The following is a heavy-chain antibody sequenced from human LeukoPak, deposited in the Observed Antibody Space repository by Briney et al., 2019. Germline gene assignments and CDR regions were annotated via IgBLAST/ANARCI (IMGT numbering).Heavy chain of an antibody. V-gene: IGHV4-4*07. Sequence: PSETLSLTCTVSGGSISSYYWSWIRQPAGKGLEWIGRIHTSGSTNYNPSLKSRVTMSVDTSKNQCSLKLSSVTAADTAVYYCARDQYYYDSSGYLFDYWGQGTLVTVSS. D-gene: IGHD3-22*01. CDR1: GGSISSYY. CDR2: IHTSGST. J-gene: IGHJ4*02. CDR3: ARDQYYYDSSGYLFDY.